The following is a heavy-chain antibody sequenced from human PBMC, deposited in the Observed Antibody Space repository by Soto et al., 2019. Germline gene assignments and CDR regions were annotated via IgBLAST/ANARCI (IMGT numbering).Heavy chain of an antibody. CDR1: GFTFSSYD. CDR2: IGTAGDT. Sequence: PGRSLRLSCAASGFTFSSYDMHWVRQATGKGLEWVSAIGTAGDTYYPGSVKGRFTISRENAKNSLYLQMNSLRAGDTAVYYCARGLQSSGWYREANNWFDPWGQGTLVT. J-gene: IGHJ5*02. CDR3: ARGLQSSGWYREANNWFDP. V-gene: IGHV3-13*01. D-gene: IGHD6-19*01.